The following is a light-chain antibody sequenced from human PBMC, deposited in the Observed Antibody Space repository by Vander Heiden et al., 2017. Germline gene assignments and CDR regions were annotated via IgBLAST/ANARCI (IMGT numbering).Light chain of an antibody. J-gene: IGLJ1*01. Sequence: HSVLPPPPYAPGPPGQSGTISCSGSSSNIGSNTVNWYQQHPGTAPKLLIYSNNQRPSGVPDRFSGSKSGTSASLAISGLQSEDEADYYCAAWDDSLNGYVFGTGTKVTVL. CDR2: SNN. V-gene: IGLV1-44*01. CDR3: AAWDDSLNGYV. CDR1: SSNIGSNT.